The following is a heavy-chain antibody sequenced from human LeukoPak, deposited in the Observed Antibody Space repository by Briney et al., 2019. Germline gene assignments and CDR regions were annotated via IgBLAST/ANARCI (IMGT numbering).Heavy chain of an antibody. CDR2: IDPSDSYT. J-gene: IGHJ4*02. V-gene: IGHV5-10-1*01. Sequence: GESLKISCKGSGYSFTSYWLSLVRQIPGKGLEWMGRIDPSDSYTNYSPSFQGHVTISADKSISTAYLQWSSLKASDTAMYYCAISVSSSSWYTAPYYFDYWGQGTLVTVSS. D-gene: IGHD6-13*01. CDR1: GYSFTSYW. CDR3: AISVSSSSWYTAPYYFDY.